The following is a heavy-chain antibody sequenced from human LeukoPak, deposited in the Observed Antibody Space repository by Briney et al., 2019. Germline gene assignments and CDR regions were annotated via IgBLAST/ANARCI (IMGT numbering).Heavy chain of an antibody. V-gene: IGHV3-21*01. CDR1: GFTFDDYG. CDR3: ARDLSYYYDSFGEDY. J-gene: IGHJ4*02. CDR2: ISSSSSYI. D-gene: IGHD3-22*01. Sequence: GGSLRLSCAASGFTFDDYGMNWVRQAPGKGLEWVSSISSSSSYIYYADSVKGRFTISRDNAKNSLYLQMNSLRAEDTAVYYCARDLSYYYDSFGEDYWGQGTLVTVSS.